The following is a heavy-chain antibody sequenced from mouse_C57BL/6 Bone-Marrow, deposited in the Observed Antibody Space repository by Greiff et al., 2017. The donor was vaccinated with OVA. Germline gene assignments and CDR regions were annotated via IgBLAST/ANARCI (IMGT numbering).Heavy chain of an antibody. V-gene: IGHV1-72*01. D-gene: IGHD1-1*01. CDR3: ALYGSSYDWYFDV. Sequence: QVQLQQPGAELVKPGASVKLSCKASGYTFTSYWMHWVKQRPGRGLEWIGRIDPTSGGTKYNEKFKSKATLTVDKPSSTAYIQLSSLTSEDSAVYYCALYGSSYDWYFDVWGTGTTVTVSS. CDR2: IDPTSGGT. CDR1: GYTFTSYW. J-gene: IGHJ1*03.